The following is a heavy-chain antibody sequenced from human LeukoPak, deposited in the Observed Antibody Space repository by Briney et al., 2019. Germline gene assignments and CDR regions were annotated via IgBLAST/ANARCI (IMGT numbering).Heavy chain of an antibody. CDR2: ISGSGGST. V-gene: IGHV3-23*01. CDR1: GFTFSSYA. Sequence: QSGGSLRLSCAASGFTFSSYAMSWVRQAPGKGLEWVSAISGSGGSTYYADSVKGRFTISRDNSKNTLYLQMNSLRAEDTAVYYCAKVGGDGYKYFDYWGQGTLVTVSS. CDR3: AKVGGDGYKYFDY. J-gene: IGHJ4*02. D-gene: IGHD2-21*01.